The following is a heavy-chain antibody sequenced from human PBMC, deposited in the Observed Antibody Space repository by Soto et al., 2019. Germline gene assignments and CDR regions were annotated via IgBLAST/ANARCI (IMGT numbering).Heavy chain of an antibody. D-gene: IGHD6-19*01. CDR2: IIPIFGTA. CDR1: GGTFSSYA. CDR3: ARWELIAVAGPYYYGMDV. Sequence: ASVKVSCKASGGTFSSYAISWVRQAPGQGLEWMGGIIPIFGTANYAQKFQGRVTITADESTSTAYMELSSLRSEDTAVYYCARWELIAVAGPYYYGMDVWGQGTTVTVSS. V-gene: IGHV1-69*13. J-gene: IGHJ6*02.